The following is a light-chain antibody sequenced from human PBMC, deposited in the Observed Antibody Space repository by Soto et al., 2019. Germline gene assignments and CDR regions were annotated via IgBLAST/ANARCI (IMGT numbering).Light chain of an antibody. Sequence: QSALTQPASVSGSPGQSITISCTGTSSDVGNYNYVSWYQQHPGKAPKLIIYDVSNRPSGVSNRFSGPKSGNTASLTISGLQAEDEADYHCNSYASGRTYVIFGGGTKVTVL. CDR1: SSDVGNYNY. CDR2: DVS. J-gene: IGLJ2*01. V-gene: IGLV2-14*03. CDR3: NSYASGRTYVI.